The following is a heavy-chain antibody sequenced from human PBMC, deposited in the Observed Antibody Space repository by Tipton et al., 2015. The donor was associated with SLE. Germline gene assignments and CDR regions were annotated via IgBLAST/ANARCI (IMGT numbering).Heavy chain of an antibody. CDR1: GFIFSDHY. CDR3: TRGRSGRDGHNSMDS. V-gene: IGHV3-72*01. Sequence: SLRLSCAASGFIFSDHYMDWVRQAPGKGLEWGGRITNKVKSYTTEYAASVKGRFTISRDDSKNSLSLQMNSLTTEDTAVYFCTRGRSGRDGHNSMDSWGQGTLFTVSS. D-gene: IGHD5-24*01. J-gene: IGHJ5*02. CDR2: ITNKVKSYTT.